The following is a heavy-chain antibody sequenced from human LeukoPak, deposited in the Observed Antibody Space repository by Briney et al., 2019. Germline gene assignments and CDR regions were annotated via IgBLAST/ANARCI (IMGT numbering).Heavy chain of an antibody. D-gene: IGHD3-22*01. CDR1: GFTFSIYA. Sequence: GGSLRLSCAASGFTFSIYAMSWVRQAPGKGLEWVSGISGTTDSTNYADSVKGRFTISRDNAKNSLYLQMNSLRAEDTAVYYCARVGYDSSGYFVFDYWGQGTLVTVSS. CDR3: ARVGYDSSGYFVFDY. J-gene: IGHJ4*02. V-gene: IGHV3-21*01. CDR2: ISGTTDST.